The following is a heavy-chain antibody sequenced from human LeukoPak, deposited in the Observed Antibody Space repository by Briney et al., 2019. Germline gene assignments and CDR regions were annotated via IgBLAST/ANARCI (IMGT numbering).Heavy chain of an antibody. CDR1: GGSFSGYY. J-gene: IGHJ4*02. Sequence: PSETLSLTCAVYGGSFSGYYWSWIRQPPGKGLEWIGEINHKEITNYNPSLKSRVTILVDTSKNQFSLKLSSVTAADTAVYYCARAPREVTANFDYWGQGTLVTVSS. CDR2: INHKEIT. D-gene: IGHD2-21*02. V-gene: IGHV4-34*01. CDR3: ARAPREVTANFDY.